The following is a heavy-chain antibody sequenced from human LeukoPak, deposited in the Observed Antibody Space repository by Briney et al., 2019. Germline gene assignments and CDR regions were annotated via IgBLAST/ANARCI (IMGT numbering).Heavy chain of an antibody. CDR3: ARERIPGYFDL. D-gene: IGHD1-20*01. V-gene: IGHV4-30-2*01. J-gene: IGHJ2*01. CDR2: IYHSGTT. Sequence: SETLSLTCTVSGGSISGGDYYWTWIRQPPGKGLVWIGYIYHSGTTYYNPSLKSRVTISVDRSKNQFSLRLSSVTAADTAVYYCARERIPGYFDLWGRGTLVTVSS. CDR1: GGSISGGDYY.